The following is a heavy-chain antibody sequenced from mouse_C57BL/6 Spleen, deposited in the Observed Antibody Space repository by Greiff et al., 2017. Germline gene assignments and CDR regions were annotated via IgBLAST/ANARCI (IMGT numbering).Heavy chain of an antibody. D-gene: IGHD1-1*01. CDR1: GYTFTDYN. CDR3: ASRYGSSAYYAMDY. J-gene: IGHJ4*01. V-gene: IGHV1-22*01. CDR2: INPNNRGT. Sequence: EVQLQQSGPELVKPGASVKMSCKASGYTFTDYNMHWVKQSPGKSLEWIGDINPNNRGTSYNQKFKGKATLTVNKSSSTAYMELRSLTSEDSAVYYCASRYGSSAYYAMDYWGQGTSVTVSA.